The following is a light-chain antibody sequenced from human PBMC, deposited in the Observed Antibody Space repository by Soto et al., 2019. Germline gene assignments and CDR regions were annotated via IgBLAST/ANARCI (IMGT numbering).Light chain of an antibody. Sequence: DIQLTQSPSFLSASVGDRVTITCRASQGISSYLAWYQQKPGKAPKLLIYAASTLQSGVPSRFSGSGSGTEFNLTISSLQPEDVATYYCQQLNSYPRTFGQGTKVEIK. V-gene: IGKV1-9*01. CDR2: AAS. CDR1: QGISSY. J-gene: IGKJ1*01. CDR3: QQLNSYPRT.